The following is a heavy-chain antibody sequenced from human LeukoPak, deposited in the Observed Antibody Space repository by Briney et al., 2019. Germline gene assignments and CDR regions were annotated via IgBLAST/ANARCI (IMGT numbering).Heavy chain of an antibody. D-gene: IGHD2-2*02. V-gene: IGHV4-4*07. Sequence: PSETLSLTCTVSGGFISSYYWSWIRQPAGKGLEWIGRIYTSGSTNYNPSLKSRVTMSIDTSKNQFSLKLSSVTAADTAVYYCARELPAAISYYMDVWGKGTTVTVSS. CDR2: IYTSGST. J-gene: IGHJ6*03. CDR1: GGFISSYY. CDR3: ARELPAAISYYMDV.